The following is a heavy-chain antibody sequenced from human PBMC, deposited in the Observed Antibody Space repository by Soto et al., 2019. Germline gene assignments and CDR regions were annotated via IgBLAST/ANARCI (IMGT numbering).Heavy chain of an antibody. V-gene: IGHV3-43D*04. D-gene: IGHD3-3*01. Sequence: PGGSLRLSCAASGFTFDEYAMHWVRQPPGKGLEWVSLISWDGSNRYCADSVQGRFTISRDNSKYSLYLEMNSLRPEDTALYYCAKDISRGPTKNYDFWSGPDYWGQGTLVTVSS. CDR1: GFTFDEYA. CDR3: AKDISRGPTKNYDFWSGPDY. J-gene: IGHJ4*02. CDR2: ISWDGSNR.